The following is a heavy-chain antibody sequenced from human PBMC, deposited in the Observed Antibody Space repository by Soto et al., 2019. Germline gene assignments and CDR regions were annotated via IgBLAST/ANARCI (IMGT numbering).Heavy chain of an antibody. CDR3: ARHLWVGSSWYLGAFDI. D-gene: IGHD6-13*01. Sequence: SETLSLTCTVSGDSISNYYWSWIRQPPGKGLEWIGYIYYSGSTNYNPSLKSRVTISVDTSKNQFSLKLSSVTAADTAAYYCARHLWVGSSWYLGAFDIWGQGTMVTVSS. V-gene: IGHV4-59*08. CDR2: IYYSGST. J-gene: IGHJ3*02. CDR1: GDSISNYY.